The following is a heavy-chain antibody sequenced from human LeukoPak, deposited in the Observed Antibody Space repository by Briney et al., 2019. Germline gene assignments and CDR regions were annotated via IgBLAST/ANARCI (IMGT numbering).Heavy chain of an antibody. CDR3: AREPPGY. V-gene: IGHV4-61*02. Sequence: SETLSLTCTVSGGSISSGSYYWSWIRQPAGKGLEWIGRIYTSGSTNYNPSLKSRVTISIDASKNQFSLKLSSVTAADTAVYYCAREPPGYWGQGILVTVSS. CDR2: IYTSGST. J-gene: IGHJ4*02. CDR1: GGSISSGSYY.